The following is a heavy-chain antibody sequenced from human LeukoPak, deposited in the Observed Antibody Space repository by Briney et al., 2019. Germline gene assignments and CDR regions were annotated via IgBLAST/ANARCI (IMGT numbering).Heavy chain of an antibody. CDR1: GFTFSSYG. V-gene: IGHV3-74*01. J-gene: IGHJ4*02. CDR3: ARGLSGYASSLGY. Sequence: GGSLRLSCAASGFTFSSYGMSWVRRAPGKGLVWVSRINSDGSSTSYADSVRGRFSISRDNAKNTLYLQMNSLRAEDTAVYYCARGLSGYASSLGYWGQGTLVTVSA. D-gene: IGHD6-6*01. CDR2: INSDGSST.